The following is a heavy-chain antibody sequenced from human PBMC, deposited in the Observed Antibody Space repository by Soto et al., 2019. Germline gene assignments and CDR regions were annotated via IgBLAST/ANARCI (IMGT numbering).Heavy chain of an antibody. Sequence: PSETLSLTCTVSGGSISSYYWSWIRQPPGKGLEWIGYIYYSGSTNYNPSLKSRVTISVDTSKNQFSLKLSSVTAADTAVYYCAREQTRFSSPFDWLPSNWFAPWGQGTLVTVSS. V-gene: IGHV4-59*01. CDR1: GGSISSYY. D-gene: IGHD3-9*01. J-gene: IGHJ5*02. CDR2: IYYSGST. CDR3: AREQTRFSSPFDWLPSNWFAP.